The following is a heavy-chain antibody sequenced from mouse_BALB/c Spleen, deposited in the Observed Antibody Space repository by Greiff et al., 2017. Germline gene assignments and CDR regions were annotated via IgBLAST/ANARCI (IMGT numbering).Heavy chain of an antibody. D-gene: IGHD2-14*01. J-gene: IGHJ1*01. CDR3: ARSGGYDVWYFDV. CDR1: GYTFTSYT. Sequence: QVQLKESGAELARPGASVKMSCKASGYTFTSYTMHWVKQRPGQGLEWIRYINPSSGYTNYNQKFKDKATLTADKSSSTAYMQLSSLTSEDSAVYYCARSGGYDVWYFDVWGAGTTVTVSS. V-gene: IGHV1-4*01. CDR2: INPSSGYT.